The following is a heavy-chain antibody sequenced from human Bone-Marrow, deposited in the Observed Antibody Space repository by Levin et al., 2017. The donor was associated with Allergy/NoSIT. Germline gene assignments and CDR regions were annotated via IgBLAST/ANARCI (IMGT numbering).Heavy chain of an antibody. CDR3: ARLYSSSPTYYYYYYMDG. CDR1: GFTVSSNY. D-gene: IGHD6-6*01. J-gene: IGHJ6*03. CDR2: IYSGGST. Sequence: GGSLRLSCAASGFTVSSNYMSWVRQAPGKGLEWVSVIYSGGSTYYADSVKGRFTISRDNSKNTLYLQMNSLRAEDTAVYYCARLYSSSPTYYYYYYMDGWGKGTTVTVSS. V-gene: IGHV3-53*01.